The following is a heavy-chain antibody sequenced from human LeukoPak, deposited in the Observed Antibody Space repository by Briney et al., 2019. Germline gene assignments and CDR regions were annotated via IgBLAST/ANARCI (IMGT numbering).Heavy chain of an antibody. CDR3: ARGSGWYFY. Sequence: SETLSLTCTISGGSISSYYWSWIRQPPGKGLEWIGYIYYSGSTNYNPSLKSRVTISVDTSKNQFSLKLSSVTAADTAVYYCARGSGWYFYWGQGTLVTVSS. V-gene: IGHV4-59*01. D-gene: IGHD6-19*01. CDR1: GGSISSYY. CDR2: IYYSGST. J-gene: IGHJ4*02.